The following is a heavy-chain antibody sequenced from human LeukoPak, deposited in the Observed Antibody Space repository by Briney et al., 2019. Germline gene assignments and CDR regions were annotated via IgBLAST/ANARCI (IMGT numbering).Heavy chain of an antibody. V-gene: IGHV1-8*01. D-gene: IGHD1-7*01. CDR1: GYTFITSD. CDR2: IDPESGYT. CDR3: TRKLRLDEH. J-gene: IGHJ4*02. Sequence: GASVKVSCKASGYTFITSDINWVRQASGQGLEWMGYIDPESGYTTYAQKFQGRVTMTRDTSTSTAYMELRSLTPDDTAIYYCTRKLRLDEHWGQGTLVAVSS.